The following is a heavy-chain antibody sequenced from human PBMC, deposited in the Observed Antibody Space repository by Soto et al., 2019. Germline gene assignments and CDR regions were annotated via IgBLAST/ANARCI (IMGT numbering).Heavy chain of an antibody. D-gene: IGHD6-19*01. CDR2: IIPILGIA. V-gene: IGHV1-69*02. CDR3: ASVIAVAGVSY. J-gene: IGHJ4*02. CDR1: GGTFSSYT. Sequence: SVKVSCKASGGTFSSYTFSWVRQAPGQGLEWMGRIIPILGIANYAQKFQGRVTITADKSTSTAYMELSSLRSEDTAVYYCASVIAVAGVSYWGQGTLVTVSS.